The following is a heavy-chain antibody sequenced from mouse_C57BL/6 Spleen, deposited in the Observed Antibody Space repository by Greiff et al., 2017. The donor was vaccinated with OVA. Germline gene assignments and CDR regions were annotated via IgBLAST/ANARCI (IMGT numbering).Heavy chain of an antibody. Sequence: QVQLKQPGAELVKPGASVKLSCKASGYTFTSYWMHWVKQRPGLGLEWIGRIDPNIGGSLFTQMFKSKATLTVDKPSSTAYMQLSRLTSEDAAVYYCARDYDVAWFAYWGQGTLVTVSA. D-gene: IGHD2-4*01. CDR2: IDPNIGGS. CDR1: GYTFTSYW. CDR3: ARDYDVAWFAY. V-gene: IGHV1-72*01. J-gene: IGHJ3*01.